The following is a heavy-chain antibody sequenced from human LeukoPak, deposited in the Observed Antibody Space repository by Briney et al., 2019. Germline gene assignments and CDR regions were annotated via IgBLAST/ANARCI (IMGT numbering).Heavy chain of an antibody. J-gene: IGHJ4*02. D-gene: IGHD2-2*01. V-gene: IGHV3-23*01. CDR1: GFTFSRHA. CDR3: AKDGYDSPNYFDY. Sequence: PGGSLRLSCAASGFTFSRHAMNWVRQAPGKGLEWVSGISHSGGSTYYADSVKGRFTISRDNSKSTLYLQMNSLRAEDTAVYYCAKDGYDSPNYFDYWGQGSLVTVSS. CDR2: ISHSGGST.